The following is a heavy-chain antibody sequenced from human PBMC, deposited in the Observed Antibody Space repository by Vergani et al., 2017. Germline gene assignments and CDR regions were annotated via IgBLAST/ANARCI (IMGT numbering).Heavy chain of an antibody. Sequence: QLQLQESGPGLVKPSETLSLTCTVSGGSISSSSYYWGWIRQPPGKGLEWIGSIYYSGRTYYNTSLKSRVTISGDRSKNQFSLKLSSVTAADTAVYYCARDRGVQSFSRSWFFSRGMDVWGQGTLVTVYS. CDR1: GGSISSSSYY. V-gene: IGHV4-39*07. J-gene: IGHJ4*02. D-gene: IGHD6-13*01. CDR3: ARDRGVQSFSRSWFFSRGMDV. CDR2: IYYSGRT.